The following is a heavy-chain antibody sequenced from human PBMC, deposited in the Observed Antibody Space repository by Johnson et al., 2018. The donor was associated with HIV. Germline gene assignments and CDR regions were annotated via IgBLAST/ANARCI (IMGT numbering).Heavy chain of an antibody. CDR1: GFIFRSSA. CDR3: ARRFYDSSGAGFDI. D-gene: IGHD3-22*01. Sequence: VQLVESGGGLVQPGGSRRLSCAASGFIFRSSAMSWVRQAPGKGLEWVSIIYSGGNTYYADSVKGRFTISIDNSKNTLYLQMGSLRAEDMAVYYCARRFYDSSGAGFDIWGQGTMVTVSS. CDR2: IYSGGNT. J-gene: IGHJ3*02. V-gene: IGHV3-66*02.